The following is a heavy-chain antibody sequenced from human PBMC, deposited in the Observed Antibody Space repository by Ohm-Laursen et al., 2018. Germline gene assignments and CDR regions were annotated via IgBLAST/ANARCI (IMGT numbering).Heavy chain of an antibody. D-gene: IGHD2-15*01. Sequence: SLRLSCAASGFTFSSYEMNWVRQAPGKGLEWVSYIGSSGSTIYYADSVKGRFTISRDNAKNSLYLQMNSLRAEDTAVYYCARVVVVVVAEDYGMDVWGQGTTVTVSS. CDR2: IGSSGSTI. J-gene: IGHJ6*02. CDR3: ARVVVVVVAEDYGMDV. V-gene: IGHV3-48*03. CDR1: GFTFSSYE.